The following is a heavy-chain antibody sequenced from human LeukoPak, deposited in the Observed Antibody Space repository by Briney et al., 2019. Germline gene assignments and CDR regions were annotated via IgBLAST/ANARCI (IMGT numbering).Heavy chain of an antibody. D-gene: IGHD5-12*01. CDR1: GDSISSYY. V-gene: IGHV4-59*01. CDR3: ARSLGYKNYYYYYYMDV. Sequence: SETLSLTCTVSGDSISSYYWSWIRQPPGKGLEWIGYIYYSGSTNYNPSLKSRVTISVDTSKNQFSLKVSSVTAADTAVYYCARSLGYKNYYYYYYMDVWGKGTTVTVSS. CDR2: IYYSGST. J-gene: IGHJ6*03.